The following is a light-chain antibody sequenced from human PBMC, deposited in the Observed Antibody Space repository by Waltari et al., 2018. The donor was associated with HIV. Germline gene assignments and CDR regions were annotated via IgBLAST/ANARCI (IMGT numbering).Light chain of an antibody. CDR2: WAS. Sequence: IVLTQPPDSLAVSLGEEATTNCKSSKSVLYSYNNKNYLAWYQQKPGHHPKVLMYWASTRGSGVPDRFSGSGSGTEFTLTISNLLAEDVAVYYCQQYYNSPRTFGQGTKVEIK. CDR3: QQYYNSPRT. J-gene: IGKJ1*01. CDR1: KSVLYSYNNKNY. V-gene: IGKV4-1*01.